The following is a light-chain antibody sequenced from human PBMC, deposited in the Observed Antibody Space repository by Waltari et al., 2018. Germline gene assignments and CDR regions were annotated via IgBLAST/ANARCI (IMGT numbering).Light chain of an antibody. V-gene: IGKV3-20*01. CDR3: QHYDGSVVT. J-gene: IGKJ4*01. CDR1: QSVSSIS. CDR2: GTS. Sequence: IVLTQSPDTLSLSPGERATLSCRASQSVSSISFSWYHQQPVQAPRLLIYGTSSRATGFPDRFSGSGSGTDFTLTISRLEPEDFAVYHCQHYDGSVVTFGGGTKVEIK.